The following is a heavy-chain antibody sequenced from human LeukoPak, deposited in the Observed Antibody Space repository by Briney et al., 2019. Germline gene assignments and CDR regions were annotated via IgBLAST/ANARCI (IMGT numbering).Heavy chain of an antibody. D-gene: IGHD6-13*01. V-gene: IGHV4-4*07. CDR3: AGGSSITWSPAEYFQH. Sequence: SETLSLTCTVSGGSISSYYWSWIRQPAGKGLERIGRIYTSGSTNYNPSLKSRVTMSVDTSKNQFSLKLSSVTAADTAVYYCAGGSSITWSPAEYFQHWGQGTLVTVSS. CDR2: IYTSGST. CDR1: GGSISSYY. J-gene: IGHJ1*01.